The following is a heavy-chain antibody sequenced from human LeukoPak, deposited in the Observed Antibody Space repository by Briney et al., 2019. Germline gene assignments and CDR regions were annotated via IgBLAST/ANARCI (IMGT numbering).Heavy chain of an antibody. CDR3: ASDMSYSGYYIDY. J-gene: IGHJ4*02. CDR1: GFTFSSYA. Sequence: PGRSLRLSCAASGFTFSSYAMHWVRQAPGKGLEWVALISYDGSNKYYADSVKGRFTISRDNSKNTLYLQMSSLRAEDSAVYYCASDMSYSGYYIDYWGQGTLVTVSS. D-gene: IGHD3-3*01. V-gene: IGHV3-30-3*01. CDR2: ISYDGSNK.